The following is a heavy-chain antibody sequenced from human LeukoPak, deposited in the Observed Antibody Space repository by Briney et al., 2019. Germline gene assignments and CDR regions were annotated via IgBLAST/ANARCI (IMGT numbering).Heavy chain of an antibody. Sequence: AGGSLRLSCAASGFTFSSFGMHWVRQPTGQGLEWVSTIGAASDTYYPGSVEGRFTLSRDSAKNSLYLQMNSLTAGDTAVYYCARGPPRGKYYYMDVWGKGTTVTVSS. CDR2: IGAASDT. CDR3: ARGPPRGKYYYMDV. D-gene: IGHD1-1*01. V-gene: IGHV3-13*01. J-gene: IGHJ6*03. CDR1: GFTFSSFG.